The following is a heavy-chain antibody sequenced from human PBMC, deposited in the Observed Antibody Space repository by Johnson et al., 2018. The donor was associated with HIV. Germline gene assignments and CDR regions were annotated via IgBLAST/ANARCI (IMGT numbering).Heavy chain of an antibody. D-gene: IGHD3-16*01. CDR1: GFTFDEYA. CDR3: ARGRGGDAISFHI. Sequence: LVESGGGLVQPGRSLRLSCVASGFTFDEYAIHWVRQAPGKGLEWVSGINWNGGSTGYVDYVKGRFIISRENAKNSLYLQMNSLRVEDTALYYCARGRGGDAISFHIWGQGTTVTASS. V-gene: IGHV3-9*01. J-gene: IGHJ3*02. CDR2: INWNGGST.